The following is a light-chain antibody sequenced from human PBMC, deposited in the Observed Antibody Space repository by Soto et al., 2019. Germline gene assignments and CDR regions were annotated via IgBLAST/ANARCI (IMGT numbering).Light chain of an antibody. CDR2: EVS. CDR3: SSYTSSSTLV. Sequence: QSAMTQPASVSGSPGQSITISCTGTSSDVGGYNYVSWYQQHPGKAHKVMIYEVSDRPSGVSNRFSGSKSGNTASLTISGIQDDDEADYYCSSYTSSSTLVFGTGTKLTVL. CDR1: SSDVGGYNY. J-gene: IGLJ1*01. V-gene: IGLV2-14*01.